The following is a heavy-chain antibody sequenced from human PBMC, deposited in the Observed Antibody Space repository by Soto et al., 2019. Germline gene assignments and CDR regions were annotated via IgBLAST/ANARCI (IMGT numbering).Heavy chain of an antibody. V-gene: IGHV3-53*04. D-gene: IGHD2-21*02. CDR1: GFTVSSNY. CDR3: ARGRDCGGDCPNWFDP. Sequence: EVQLVESGGGLVQPGVSLRLSCAASGFTVSSNYMSWVRQAPGKGLEWVSVIYSGGSTYYADSVKGRFTISRHNSKNTLYLQMNSLRAEDTAVYYCARGRDCGGDCPNWFDPWGQGTLVTVSS. J-gene: IGHJ5*02. CDR2: IYSGGST.